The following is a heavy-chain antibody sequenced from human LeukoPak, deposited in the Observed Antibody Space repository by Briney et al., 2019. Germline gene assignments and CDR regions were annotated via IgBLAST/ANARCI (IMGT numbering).Heavy chain of an antibody. J-gene: IGHJ4*02. CDR1: GGPFSSSSSS. CDR2: ISYTGST. V-gene: IGHV4-39*01. Sequence: KPSETLSLPCTVSGGPFSSSSSSWGWIRQPPGRGLEWIGSISYTGSTYYNPSLKSRVNISVDTSKDQFSLKLSSVTAADTAVYYCARVLAAAAHFDYWGQGTLVTASS. CDR3: ARVLAAAAHFDY. D-gene: IGHD6-13*01.